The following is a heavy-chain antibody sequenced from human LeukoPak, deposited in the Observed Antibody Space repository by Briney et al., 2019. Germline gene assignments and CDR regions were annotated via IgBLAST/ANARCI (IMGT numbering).Heavy chain of an antibody. D-gene: IGHD3-22*01. V-gene: IGHV4-59*01. Sequence: SETLSLTCTVSGGSISSYYWSWIRQPPGKGLEWIGYIYYSGSTNYNPSLKSRVTISVDTSKNQFSLKLSSVTAADTAVYYCARVNYDSSGYYYYFDYWGQGTLVTVSP. CDR1: GGSISSYY. CDR2: IYYSGST. CDR3: ARVNYDSSGYYYYFDY. J-gene: IGHJ4*02.